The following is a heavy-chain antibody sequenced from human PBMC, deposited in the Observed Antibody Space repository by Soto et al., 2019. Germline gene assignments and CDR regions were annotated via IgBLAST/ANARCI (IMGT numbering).Heavy chain of an antibody. CDR3: AGGLGYCRSTSCRGHYYYGMDV. CDR1: GGTFSSYA. Sequence: ASVKVSCKASGGTFSSYAISWVRQAPGQGLEWMGGIIPIFGTANYAQKFQGRVTITADKSTSTAYMELSSLRSEDTAVYYCAGGLGYCRSTSCRGHYYYGMDVWGQGTTVTVSS. CDR2: IIPIFGTA. D-gene: IGHD2-2*01. J-gene: IGHJ6*02. V-gene: IGHV1-69*06.